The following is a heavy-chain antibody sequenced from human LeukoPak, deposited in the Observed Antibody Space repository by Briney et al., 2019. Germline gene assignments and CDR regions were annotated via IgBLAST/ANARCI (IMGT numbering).Heavy chain of an antibody. D-gene: IGHD5/OR15-5a*01. Sequence: GSLRLSCAGSGFSFSSYWMSWVRQTPWKGLEWVANIKQDGSETTYMDSVKGRFTISRDNAKNSVYLRMNSLRVEDTGVYYCARGSTSGYWGQGTLVTVSS. V-gene: IGHV3-7*04. J-gene: IGHJ4*02. CDR3: ARGSTSGY. CDR1: GFSFSSYW. CDR2: IKQDGSET.